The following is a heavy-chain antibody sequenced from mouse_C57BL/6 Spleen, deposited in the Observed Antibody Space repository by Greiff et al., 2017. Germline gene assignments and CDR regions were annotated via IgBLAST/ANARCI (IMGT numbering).Heavy chain of an antibody. CDR1: GYTFTGYW. CDR2: ILPGSCST. D-gene: IGHD1-1*02. J-gene: IGHJ4*01. V-gene: IGHV1-9*01. CDR3: ARNYGNAMDY. Sequence: VQLQQSGAELMKPGASVKLSCKATGYTFTGYWIEWVKQRPGHGLEWIGEILPGSCSTNYNEKFKGKATFTAYPSSNTAYMQLSSLTNEDSAIYYCARNYGNAMDYWGQGTSVTVSS.